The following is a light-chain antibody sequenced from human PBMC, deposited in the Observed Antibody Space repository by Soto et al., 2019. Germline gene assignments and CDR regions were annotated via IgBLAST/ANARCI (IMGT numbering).Light chain of an antibody. CDR3: LQDYNFRT. J-gene: IGKJ1*01. Sequence: AIQMTQSPSSLSASVGARVTITCRASQGIRNDLHWFQQKPGKAPRLLIYAASHLQNGVPSRFSGGGSGTDFSLTISSLQTEDFATYYCLQDYNFRTFDQGTKVEI. CDR2: AAS. V-gene: IGKV1-6*01. CDR1: QGIRND.